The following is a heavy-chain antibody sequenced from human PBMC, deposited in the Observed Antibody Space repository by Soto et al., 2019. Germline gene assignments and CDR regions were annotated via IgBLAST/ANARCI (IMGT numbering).Heavy chain of an antibody. Sequence: PGGSLRLSCEASGFSFSSFGMHWVRQAPGKGLEWVAFISYDGSNNYYVDSVQGRFTIFRDSSRNAVYLQMNSLRPEDTAVYYCAKALGELSPESFDHWGQGTLVTVSS. CDR2: ISYDGSNN. V-gene: IGHV3-30*18. CDR1: GFSFSSFG. D-gene: IGHD3-16*02. CDR3: AKALGELSPESFDH. J-gene: IGHJ4*02.